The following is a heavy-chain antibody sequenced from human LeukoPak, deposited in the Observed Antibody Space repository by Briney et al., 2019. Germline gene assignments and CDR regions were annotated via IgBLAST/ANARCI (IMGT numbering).Heavy chain of an antibody. CDR2: ISWNSDNR. V-gene: IGHV3-9*01. Sequence: GGSLRLSCAASGFTFSSYAMHWVRQAPGKGLEWVSGISWNSDNRGYADSVKGRFTISRDNAKNSLYLQMNSLRADDTAFYYCAKDKHIDWDAFDIWGQGTMVTVSS. J-gene: IGHJ3*02. D-gene: IGHD2-21*01. CDR3: AKDKHIDWDAFDI. CDR1: GFTFSSYA.